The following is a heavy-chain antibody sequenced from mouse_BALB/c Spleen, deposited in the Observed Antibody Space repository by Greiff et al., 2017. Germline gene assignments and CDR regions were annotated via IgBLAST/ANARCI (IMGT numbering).Heavy chain of an antibody. J-gene: IGHJ3*01. Sequence: QVQLKQSGAELAKPGASVKMSCKASGYTFTSYWMHWVKQRPGQGLEWIGYINPSTGYTEYNQKFKDKATLTADKSSSTAYMQLSSLTSEDSAVYYCARLGLLRPRFAYWGQGTLVTVSA. CDR1: GYTFTSYW. D-gene: IGHD1-2*01. V-gene: IGHV1-7*01. CDR2: INPSTGYT. CDR3: ARLGLLRPRFAY.